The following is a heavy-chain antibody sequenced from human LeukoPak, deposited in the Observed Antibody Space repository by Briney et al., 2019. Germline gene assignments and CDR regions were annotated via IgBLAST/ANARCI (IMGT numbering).Heavy chain of an antibody. Sequence: GGSLRLSCAASGFTFSSYSMNWVRQAPGKGLEWVSYISSSSSTIYYADSVKGRFTISGDNAKNSLYLQMNSLRAEDTAVYYCARVLIGRQQPYDYWGQGTLVTVSS. CDR2: ISSSSSTI. J-gene: IGHJ4*02. V-gene: IGHV3-48*04. CDR3: ARVLIGRQQPYDY. D-gene: IGHD6-13*01. CDR1: GFTFSSYS.